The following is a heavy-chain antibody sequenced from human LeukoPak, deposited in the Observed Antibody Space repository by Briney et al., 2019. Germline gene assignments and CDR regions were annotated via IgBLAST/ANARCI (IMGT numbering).Heavy chain of an antibody. V-gene: IGHV3-21*01. CDR2: ISSSSSYI. CDR1: GFTFSSYS. J-gene: IGHJ6*02. Sequence: GGSLRLSCAASGFTFSSYSMNWVRQAPGKGLEWVSSISSSSSYIYYADSVKGRFTISRDNAKNSLYLQMNSLRAEDTAVCYCARVEAAAGLSGAYYYYGMDVWGQGTTVTVSS. D-gene: IGHD6-13*01. CDR3: ARVEAAAGLSGAYYYYGMDV.